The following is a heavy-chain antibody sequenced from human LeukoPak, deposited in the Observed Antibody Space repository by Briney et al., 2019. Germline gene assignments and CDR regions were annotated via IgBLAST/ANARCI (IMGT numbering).Heavy chain of an antibody. CDR1: GYTFIGYY. J-gene: IGHJ4*02. D-gene: IGHD3-10*01. CDR3: AKDLWFGELKGY. Sequence: ASVKVSCKASGYTFIGYYMHWVRQAPGQGLEWMGWINPNSGSTYYADSVKGRFTISRDNTKNTLYLQMNSLRAEDTAVYYCAKDLWFGELKGYWGQGTLVTVSS. V-gene: IGHV1-2*02. CDR2: INPNSGST.